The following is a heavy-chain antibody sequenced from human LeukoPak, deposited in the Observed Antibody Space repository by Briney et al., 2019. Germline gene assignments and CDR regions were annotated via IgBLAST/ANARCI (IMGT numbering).Heavy chain of an antibody. Sequence: GGSLRLSCEASGSGFTFGNFGMSWVRQAPGEGLEWLSGISGSCYYTYYADSVKGRFTISRDNSQNTAYIQMNSLRAEDTAVYYCAKDGSWGDYYFYFYMDVWGKGTTVTVSS. D-gene: IGHD3-16*01. CDR1: GSGFTFGNFG. V-gene: IGHV3-23*01. CDR2: ISGSCYYT. CDR3: AKDGSWGDYYFYFYMDV. J-gene: IGHJ6*03.